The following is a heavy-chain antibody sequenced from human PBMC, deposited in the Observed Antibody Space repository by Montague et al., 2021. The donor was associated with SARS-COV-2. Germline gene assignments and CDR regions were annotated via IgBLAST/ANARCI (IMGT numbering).Heavy chain of an antibody. Sequence: SETLSLTCTVSDGSISSYYWSWIRQPPGKGLEWIGYIYYSGSTNYNPSLKSRVTISVDTSKNRFSLKLSSVTAADTAVYYCARVFPRWLQFDPYFDYWGQGTLVTVSS. CDR3: ARVFPRWLQFDPYFDY. CDR1: DGSISSYY. J-gene: IGHJ4*02. V-gene: IGHV4-59*01. CDR2: IYYSGST. D-gene: IGHD5-24*01.